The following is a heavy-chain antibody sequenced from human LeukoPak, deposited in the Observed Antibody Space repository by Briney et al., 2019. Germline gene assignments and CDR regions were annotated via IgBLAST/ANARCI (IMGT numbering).Heavy chain of an antibody. CDR2: IYPGDSDT. V-gene: IGHV5-51*01. J-gene: IGHJ4*02. CDR1: GYSFTSYW. D-gene: IGHD6-6*01. CDR3: ARGPPSSSFPPHFDY. Sequence: GESLKISCKGSGYSFTSYWIGWVRQMPGKGLEWMGIIYPGDSDTRYSPSFQGQVTISADKSISTAYLQWSSLKASDTAMYYCARGPPSSSFPPHFDYWGQGTLVTVSS.